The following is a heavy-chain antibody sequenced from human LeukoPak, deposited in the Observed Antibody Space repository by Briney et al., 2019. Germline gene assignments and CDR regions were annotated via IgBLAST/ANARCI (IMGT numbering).Heavy chain of an antibody. Sequence: GGSLRLSCAASGFTFSSYAMSWVRQAPGKGLEWVSAISGSGGSTYYADSVKGRFTISRDNSKNTLYLQMNSLRAEDTAGYYCAKVTYYYGSGSEYYFDYWGQGTLVTVSS. CDR1: GFTFSSYA. J-gene: IGHJ4*02. V-gene: IGHV3-23*01. CDR3: AKVTYYYGSGSEYYFDY. CDR2: ISGSGGST. D-gene: IGHD3-10*01.